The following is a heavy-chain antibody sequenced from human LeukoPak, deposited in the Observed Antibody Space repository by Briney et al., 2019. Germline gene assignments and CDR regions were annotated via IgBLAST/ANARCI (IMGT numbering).Heavy chain of an antibody. CDR2: ISASSNFI. V-gene: IGHV3-21*01. CDR3: ARPATGYCSSAGCHWDS. D-gene: IGHD2-2*01. J-gene: IGHJ4*02. Sequence: KPGGSLRLSCAASGFTFSTHSMHWVRQAPGKGLEWVSSISASSNFIHYAESVRGRFTISRDNAKNSLYLQMNSLGAQDTAVYYCARPATGYCSSAGCHWDSWGQGTLVTVSS. CDR1: GFTFSTHS.